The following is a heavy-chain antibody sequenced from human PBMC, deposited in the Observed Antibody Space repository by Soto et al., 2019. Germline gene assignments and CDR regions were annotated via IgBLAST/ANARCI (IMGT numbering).Heavy chain of an antibody. J-gene: IGHJ3*02. CDR1: GYTFTSYG. Sequence: ASVKVSCTASGYTFTSYGISWVRQAPGQGLEWLGWISAYNGNTNYAQKLQGRVTMTTDTSTSTAYMELRSLRSDDTAVYDCARERSGDSYDAFDIWGQGTMVTVSS. D-gene: IGHD7-27*01. CDR2: ISAYNGNT. CDR3: ARERSGDSYDAFDI. V-gene: IGHV1-18*01.